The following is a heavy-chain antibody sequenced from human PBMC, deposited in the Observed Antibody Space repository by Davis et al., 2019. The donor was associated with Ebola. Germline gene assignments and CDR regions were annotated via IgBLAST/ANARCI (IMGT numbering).Heavy chain of an antibody. Sequence: PSETLSPTCHVSGDAITNYYWSWIRLLAGKGLEWIGRIHSNGTTNYNPSLRSRVTMSLDTSRNQFSLRLTSLTAADTALYYCARASVMTAVTTFDSWGQGTLVTVSS. V-gene: IGHV4-4*07. CDR2: IHSNGTT. CDR1: GDAITNYY. CDR3: ARASVMTAVTTFDS. J-gene: IGHJ4*02. D-gene: IGHD4-17*01.